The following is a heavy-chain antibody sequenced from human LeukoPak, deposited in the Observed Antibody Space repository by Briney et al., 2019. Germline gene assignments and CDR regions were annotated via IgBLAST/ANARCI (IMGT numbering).Heavy chain of an antibody. D-gene: IGHD3-10*01. Sequence: GGSLRLSCDASGFSINTYTMYWVRQAPGKGLEWVANIKQDGSDKRYVDSVKGRFTISRDNAKNSLYLQMNSLRAEDTAVYYCASGPIWSGELLEDWGQGTLVTVSS. CDR3: ASGPIWSGELLED. J-gene: IGHJ4*02. CDR2: IKQDGSDK. V-gene: IGHV3-7*01. CDR1: GFSINTYT.